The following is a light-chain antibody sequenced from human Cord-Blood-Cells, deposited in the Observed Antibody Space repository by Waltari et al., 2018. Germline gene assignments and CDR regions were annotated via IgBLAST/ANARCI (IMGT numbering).Light chain of an antibody. J-gene: IGKJ5*01. CDR1: QSVSSY. CDR2: DAS. V-gene: IGKV3-11*01. Sequence: EIVLTQSPATLSLSPGERATLSCRASQSVSSYLAWYQQKPGQAPSLLIYDASNRGTGIPARFSGSGSGTDFTLTISSLEPEDFAVYYCQQRSNWPSTFGQGTRLEIK. CDR3: QQRSNWPST.